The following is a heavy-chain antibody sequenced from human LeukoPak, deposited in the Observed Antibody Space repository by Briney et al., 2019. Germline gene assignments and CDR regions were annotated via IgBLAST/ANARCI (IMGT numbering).Heavy chain of an antibody. Sequence: GGSLRLSCAASGFTLTNYGMHWVRQAPGKGLEWVGFIRSKAYGGTTEYAASVKGRFTISRDDSKSIAYLQMNSLKTEDTAVYYCTRDHYDFWSGYFSSFYYWGQGTLVTVSS. V-gene: IGHV3-49*04. CDR2: IRSKAYGGTT. D-gene: IGHD3-3*01. J-gene: IGHJ4*02. CDR3: TRDHYDFWSGYFSSFYY. CDR1: GFTLTNYG.